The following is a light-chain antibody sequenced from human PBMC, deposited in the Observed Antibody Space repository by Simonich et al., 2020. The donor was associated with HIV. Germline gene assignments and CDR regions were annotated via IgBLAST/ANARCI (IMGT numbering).Light chain of an antibody. V-gene: IGLV2-23*01. CDR3: CSYAGSSTLV. Sequence: QSALTQPASVSGSPGQSITISCTGTSSDVGGYNYVSWYQQHPGKAPKLMIYEGNKRPSGVSNRFSGSKSGNTASLTISGLQAEDEADYYCCSYAGSSTLVFGGGTKLTVL. CDR1: SSDVGGYNY. J-gene: IGLJ3*02. CDR2: EGN.